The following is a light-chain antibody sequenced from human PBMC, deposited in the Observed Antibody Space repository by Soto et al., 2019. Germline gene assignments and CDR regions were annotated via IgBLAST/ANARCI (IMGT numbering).Light chain of an antibody. V-gene: IGLV2-14*01. Sequence: ALAQPCCVYGSHGQWITISCVGTSSDIGDYNYVSWYQQHPGKVPKVIIYDVSNRPSGVSYRFSGTKSGNTASLTVSGLQAEHEAAYYCCSYTRSATLIFGTGTKVTVL. J-gene: IGLJ1*01. CDR2: DVS. CDR1: SSDIGDYNY. CDR3: CSYTRSATLI.